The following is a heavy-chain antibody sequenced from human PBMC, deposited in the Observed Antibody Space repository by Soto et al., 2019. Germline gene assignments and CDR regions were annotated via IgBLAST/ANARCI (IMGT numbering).Heavy chain of an antibody. CDR2: IIPIFGTA. CDR3: ARSLTYYYDSSRIRGAFDI. J-gene: IGHJ3*02. Sequence: SVKVSCKASGGTFSSYAISWVRQAPGQGLEWMGGIIPIFGTANYAQKFQGRVTITADESTSTAYMELSSLRSEDTAVYYCARSLTYYYDSSRIRGAFDIWGQGTMVTVSS. CDR1: GGTFSSYA. D-gene: IGHD3-22*01. V-gene: IGHV1-69*13.